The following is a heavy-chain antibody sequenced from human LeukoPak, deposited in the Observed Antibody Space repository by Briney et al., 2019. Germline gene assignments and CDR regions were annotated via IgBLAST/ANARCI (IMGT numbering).Heavy chain of an antibody. J-gene: IGHJ6*02. V-gene: IGHV3-23*01. CDR2: IRGRAGST. CDR1: GFTLRRYA. D-gene: IGHD4-17*01. Sequence: GGALRLSCAACGFTLRRYAMGWVRQAPGKGVEGVSAIRGRAGSTYYAAPVTRRFTISRDNSKNTLYLQLNTLRAEDTAVYYCAKYEMPTVTYYYYYGMHVWGQATTLPVSS. CDR3: AKYEMPTVTYYYYYGMHV.